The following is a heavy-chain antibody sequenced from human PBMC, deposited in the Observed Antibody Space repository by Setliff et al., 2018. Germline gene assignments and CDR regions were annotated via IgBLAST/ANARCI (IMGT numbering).Heavy chain of an antibody. CDR3: VRERRGGHFDY. J-gene: IGHJ4*02. CDR2: INPSGGLT. Sequence: GASVKVSCKASGYTLTNYYMHWVRQAPGQGLEWMGIINPSGGLTRYAQKFQGRVTMTRDTSTSTVYMEVSSLGSEDTAVYYCVRERRGGHFDYWGQGTLVTVSS. V-gene: IGHV1-46*01. CDR1: GYTLTNYY.